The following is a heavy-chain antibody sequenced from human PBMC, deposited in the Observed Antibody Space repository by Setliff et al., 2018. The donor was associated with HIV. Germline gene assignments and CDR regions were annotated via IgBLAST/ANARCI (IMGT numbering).Heavy chain of an antibody. J-gene: IGHJ4*02. CDR2: IYYSGST. CDR3: ARDRMPMASWVPDK. CDR1: GGSISSGDYY. Sequence: SETLSLTCTVSGGSISSGDYYWSWIRQPPGKGLEWIGYIYYSGSTYYNPSLKSRVTISVDTSKNQFSLNLSSVTAADTAVYYCARDRMPMASWVPDKWGQGTLVTVSS. V-gene: IGHV4-30-4*08. D-gene: IGHD2-2*01.